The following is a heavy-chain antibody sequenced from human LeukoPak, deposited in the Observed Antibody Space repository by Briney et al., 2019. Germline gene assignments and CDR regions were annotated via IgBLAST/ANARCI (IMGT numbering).Heavy chain of an antibody. V-gene: IGHV4-31*02. CDR1: GFTFSSYA. D-gene: IGHD3-22*01. CDR2: INYSGST. Sequence: LRLSCAASGFTFSSYALSWIRQHPGKGLEWIGYINYSGSTNYTPSLKSRVTISVDTSKNQFSLKLSSVTAADSAVYYCARDGYYDSSGYYRNWFDPWGQGTLVTVSS. J-gene: IGHJ5*02. CDR3: ARDGYYDSSGYYRNWFDP.